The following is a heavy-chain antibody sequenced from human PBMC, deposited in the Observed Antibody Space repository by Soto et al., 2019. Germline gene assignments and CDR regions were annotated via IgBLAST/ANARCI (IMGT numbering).Heavy chain of an antibody. V-gene: IGHV2-26*01. CDR1: GFSLSNAKMG. D-gene: IGHD3-22*01. CDR2: LFSNDEK. CDR3: ARTNYYDSSGYSD. J-gene: IGHJ4*02. Sequence: QVTLKESGPVLVKPTETLTLTCTVSGFSLSNAKMGVSWIRQPPGKALEWLAHLFSNDEKSYSTSLKRRLTISKDPSKSQVVLTMTNMDPVDTATYYCARTNYYDSSGYSDWGQGTLVTVSS.